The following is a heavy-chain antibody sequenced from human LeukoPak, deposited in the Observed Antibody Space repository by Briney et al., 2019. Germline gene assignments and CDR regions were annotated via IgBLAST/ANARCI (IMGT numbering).Heavy chain of an antibody. J-gene: IGHJ4*02. CDR3: ARDLRAYYYDSSGAFDY. Sequence: SVKVSCKASGGTFSSYAISWVRQAPGQGLEWMGRIIPILGIANYAQKFQGRVTITADKSTSTAYMELSSLRSEDTAVYYCARDLRAYYYDSSGAFDYWGQGTLVTVSS. CDR2: IIPILGIA. V-gene: IGHV1-69*04. CDR1: GGTFSSYA. D-gene: IGHD3-22*01.